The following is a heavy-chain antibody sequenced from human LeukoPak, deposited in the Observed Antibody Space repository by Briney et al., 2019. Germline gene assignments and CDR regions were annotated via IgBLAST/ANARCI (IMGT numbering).Heavy chain of an antibody. CDR2: IHYSGST. D-gene: IGHD2-2*01. CDR1: GGSISNYY. Sequence: SETLSLTCTVSGGSISNYYWSWIRQPPGKGLEWIGYIHYSGSTYYSASLKSRVTISVDTSKNQFSLKLSSVTAADTAVYYCARAGCSSTSCYAPRYYYYMDVWGKGTTVTISS. V-gene: IGHV4-59*01. J-gene: IGHJ6*03. CDR3: ARAGCSSTSCYAPRYYYYMDV.